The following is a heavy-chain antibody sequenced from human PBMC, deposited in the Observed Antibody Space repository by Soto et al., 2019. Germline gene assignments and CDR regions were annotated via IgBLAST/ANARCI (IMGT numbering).Heavy chain of an antibody. CDR2: IIPIIGII. Sequence: SVKVSCKASGGTFSTYTITWVRQAPGQGLEWMGRIIPIIGIINYAQKFQGRVTITADKSTSTAYMELSSLRSEDTAVYYCAGRSLDYGGNSAFDYWGQGTLVTVSS. CDR1: GGTFSTYT. D-gene: IGHD4-17*01. V-gene: IGHV1-69*02. CDR3: AGRSLDYGGNSAFDY. J-gene: IGHJ4*02.